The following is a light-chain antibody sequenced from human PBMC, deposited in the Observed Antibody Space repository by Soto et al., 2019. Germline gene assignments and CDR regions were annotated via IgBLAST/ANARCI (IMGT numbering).Light chain of an antibody. Sequence: EIVLTQSPGALSLSPGERATLSCRASQSVSSSYLAWYQQKPGQAPRLLIYGASSRATGIQDRFSDSGSGTHFTLNLSRLEPDDCAVYYCQQYGKSPPWTVGEGTKVEIK. CDR2: GAS. V-gene: IGKV3-20*01. CDR3: QQYGKSPPWT. CDR1: QSVSSSY. J-gene: IGKJ1*01.